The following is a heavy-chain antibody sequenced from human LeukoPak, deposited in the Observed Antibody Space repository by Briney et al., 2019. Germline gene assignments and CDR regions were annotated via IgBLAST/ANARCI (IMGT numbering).Heavy chain of an antibody. CDR2: INPSGGST. D-gene: IGHD2-15*01. Sequence: GASVKVSCKASGYTFTSYYMHWVRQAPGQGLEWMGIINPSGGSTSYAQKFQGRVTMTRDTSTSTVYMELSSLRSEVTAVYYCARDRAGSPNYYYYGMDVWGQGTTVTVSS. CDR3: ARDRAGSPNYYYYGMDV. J-gene: IGHJ6*02. V-gene: IGHV1-46*01. CDR1: GYTFTSYY.